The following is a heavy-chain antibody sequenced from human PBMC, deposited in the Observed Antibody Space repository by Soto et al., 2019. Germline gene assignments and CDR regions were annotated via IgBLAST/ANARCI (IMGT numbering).Heavy chain of an antibody. CDR2: INSDGTTT. CDR1: GFTFSSYW. CDR3: ARVGTGYYYKDV. D-gene: IGHD1-1*01. V-gene: IGHV3-74*01. Sequence: EVQLVESGGGLVQPGGSLRLSCAASGFTFSSYWMHWVRQAPGKGLVWVSRINSDGTTTTYADSVKGRFTISRDNAKNTLYVETNSLRAEDTAVYYCARVGTGYYYKDVWGKGPRSPSP. J-gene: IGHJ6*03.